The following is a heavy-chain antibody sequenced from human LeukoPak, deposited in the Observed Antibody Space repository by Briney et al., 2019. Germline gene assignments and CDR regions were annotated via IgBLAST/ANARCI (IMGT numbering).Heavy chain of an antibody. CDR3: ARDARKGLLLWFGESFDY. Sequence: SVKVSCKASGYTFTSYDINWVRQATGQGLEWMGGIIPIFGTANYAQKFQGRVTITTDESTSTAYMELSSLRSEDTAVYYCARDARKGLLLWFGESFDYWGQGTLVTVSS. CDR1: GYTFTSYD. D-gene: IGHD3-10*01. CDR2: IIPIFGTA. J-gene: IGHJ4*02. V-gene: IGHV1-69*05.